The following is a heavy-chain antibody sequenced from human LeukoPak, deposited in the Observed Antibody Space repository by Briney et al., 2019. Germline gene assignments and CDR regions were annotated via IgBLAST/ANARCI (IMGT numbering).Heavy chain of an antibody. J-gene: IGHJ3*02. CDR3: AREDSGYGYAFDI. CDR2: ISSSSRTT. D-gene: IGHD5-12*01. Sequence: GGSLRLSCAASGFTFSSYSMNWVRQAPGKGLEWVSYISSSSRTTYYADSVKGRFTISKDNAKNSLYLQMNSLRAEDTAVYYCAREDSGYGYAFDIWGQGTMVAVSS. CDR1: GFTFSSYS. V-gene: IGHV3-48*01.